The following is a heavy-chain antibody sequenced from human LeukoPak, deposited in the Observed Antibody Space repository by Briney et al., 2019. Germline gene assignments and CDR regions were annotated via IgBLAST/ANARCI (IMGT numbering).Heavy chain of an antibody. CDR3: AKDKVYFWSGYYTPSAFDY. D-gene: IGHD3-3*01. CDR2: ISYDGSNK. J-gene: IGHJ4*02. V-gene: IGHV3-30*18. CDR1: GFTFSSYG. Sequence: GGSLRLSCAASGFTFSSYGMHWVRQAPGKGLEWVAVISYDGSNKYYADSVKGRFTISRDNSKNTLYLQMNSLRAEDTAVYYCAKDKVYFWSGYYTPSAFDYWGQGTLVTVSS.